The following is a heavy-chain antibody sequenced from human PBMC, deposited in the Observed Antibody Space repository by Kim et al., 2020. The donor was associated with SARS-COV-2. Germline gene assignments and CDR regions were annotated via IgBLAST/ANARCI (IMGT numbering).Heavy chain of an antibody. D-gene: IGHD3-22*01. CDR1: GFTFSSYS. J-gene: IGHJ3*02. V-gene: IGHV3-48*04. CDR2: ISSSSSTI. Sequence: GGSLRLSCAASGFTFSSYSMNWVRQAPGKGLEWVSYISSSSSTIYYADSVKGRFTISRDNAKNSLYLQMNSLRAEDTAVYYCARDYYDSSGYYHDAFDIWGQGTMVTVSS. CDR3: ARDYYDSSGYYHDAFDI.